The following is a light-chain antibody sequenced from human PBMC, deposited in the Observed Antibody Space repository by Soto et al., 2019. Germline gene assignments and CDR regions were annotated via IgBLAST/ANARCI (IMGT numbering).Light chain of an antibody. J-gene: IGKJ4*01. CDR2: DAS. V-gene: IGKV3-11*01. CDR1: QSVSSY. CDR3: QKRSNWPLT. Sequence: ETVLTQSPATLSLSPGERATLSCRASQSVSSYLAWYQQKPGQAPRLLIYDASNRATGIPARFSGSGSGTDFTLTISSLEPADFAVYYCQKRSNWPLTFGGGTKV.